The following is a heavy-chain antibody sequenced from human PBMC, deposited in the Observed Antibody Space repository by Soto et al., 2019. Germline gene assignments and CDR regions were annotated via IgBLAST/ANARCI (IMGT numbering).Heavy chain of an antibody. J-gene: IGHJ6*03. CDR1: GFTFSSYA. CDR2: ISGSGGST. CDR3: AKGVHGDYGHYYYYMDV. V-gene: IGHV3-23*01. Sequence: EVQLLESGGGLVQPGGSLRLSCAASGFTFSSYAMSWVRQAPGKGLEWVSAISGSGGSTYYADSVKGRFTISRDNSKNPLYLQMNSLRAEDTAVYYCAKGVHGDYGHYYYYMDVWGKGTTVTVSS. D-gene: IGHD4-17*01.